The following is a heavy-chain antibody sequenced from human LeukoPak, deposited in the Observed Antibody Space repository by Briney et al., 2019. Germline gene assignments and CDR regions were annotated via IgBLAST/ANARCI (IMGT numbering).Heavy chain of an antibody. D-gene: IGHD3-16*02. J-gene: IGHJ4*02. CDR3: ARTSYDYVWGSYRLFDY. V-gene: IGHV1-69*01. CDR1: GGTFSSYA. Sequence: SVKVFCKASGGTFSSYAISWVRQAPGQGIEWMGGIIPIFGTANYAQKFQGRDTTTADESTSTASVERGSLRSEDTAVYYCARTSYDYVWGSYRLFDYWGQGTLVTVSS. CDR2: IIPIFGTA.